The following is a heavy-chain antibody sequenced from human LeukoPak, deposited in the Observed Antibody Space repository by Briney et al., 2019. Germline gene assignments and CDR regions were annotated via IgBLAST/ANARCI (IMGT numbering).Heavy chain of an antibody. Sequence: SETLSLTCTVSGDSISSYYWSWIRQSPGKGLEWIGYIYHSGSTNYNPSLKSRVTISVDTSQNQFSLKLSSVTAADTAVYYCARVRYSAGLSSSRAFFDYWGQGTRVTVSS. CDR3: ARVRYSAGLSSSRAFFDY. CDR2: IYHSGST. J-gene: IGHJ4*02. D-gene: IGHD6-13*01. V-gene: IGHV4-59*01. CDR1: GDSISSYY.